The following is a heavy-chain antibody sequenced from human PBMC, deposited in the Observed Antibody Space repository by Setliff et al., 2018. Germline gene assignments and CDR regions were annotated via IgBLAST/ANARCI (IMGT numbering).Heavy chain of an antibody. CDR3: ARDNRGYAWDYYYYMDV. J-gene: IGHJ6*03. CDR1: GYTFTSYD. D-gene: IGHD2-15*01. CDR2: INTYTGSP. Sequence: GASVKVSCKASGYTFTSYDINWVRQATGQGLEWMGWINTYTGSPTYAQGFTGRFVFSLDTSVSTAYLQISSLKGEDTAVYYCARDNRGYAWDYYYYMDVWGKGTTVTVSS. V-gene: IGHV7-4-1*02.